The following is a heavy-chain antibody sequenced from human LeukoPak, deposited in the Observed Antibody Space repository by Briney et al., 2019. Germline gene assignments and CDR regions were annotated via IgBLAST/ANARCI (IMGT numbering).Heavy chain of an antibody. V-gene: IGHV4-34*01. Sequence: SETLSLTCAVYGGSFSGYYWSWIRQPPGKGLEWIGEINHSGSTNYNPPLKSRVTISVDTSKNQFSLKLSSVTAADTAVYYCARGTGYSSGSAYYFDHWGQGTLVTVSS. J-gene: IGHJ4*02. CDR3: ARGTGYSSGSAYYFDH. CDR1: GGSFSGYY. D-gene: IGHD6-19*01. CDR2: INHSGST.